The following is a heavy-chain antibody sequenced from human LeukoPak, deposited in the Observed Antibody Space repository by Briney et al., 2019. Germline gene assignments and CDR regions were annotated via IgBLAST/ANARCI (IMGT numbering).Heavy chain of an antibody. CDR2: ISAYSGNT. J-gene: IGHJ4*02. D-gene: IGHD3-9*01. CDR3: AKVIGRYDISTIDY. V-gene: IGHV1-18*01. Sequence: ASVKVSCKASGYTFTSYGISWVRQAPGQGLEWMGWISAYSGNTNYAQKLQGRVTMTTDTSTSTAYMELRSLRSDDTAVYYCAKVIGRYDISTIDYWGQGTLVTVSS. CDR1: GYTFTSYG.